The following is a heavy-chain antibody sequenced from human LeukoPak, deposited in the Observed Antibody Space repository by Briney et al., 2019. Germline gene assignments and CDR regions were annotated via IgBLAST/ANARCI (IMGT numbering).Heavy chain of an antibody. CDR2: INHSGST. CDR1: GFTFSNYA. V-gene: IGHV4-34*01. CDR3: ARRRKQQLVRAWFDP. J-gene: IGHJ5*02. Sequence: GSLRLSCAASGFTFSNYAMNWVRQPPGKGLEWIGEINHSGSTNYNPSLKSRVTISVDTSKNQFSLKLSSVTAADTAVYYCARRRKQQLVRAWFDPWGQGTLVTVSS. D-gene: IGHD6-13*01.